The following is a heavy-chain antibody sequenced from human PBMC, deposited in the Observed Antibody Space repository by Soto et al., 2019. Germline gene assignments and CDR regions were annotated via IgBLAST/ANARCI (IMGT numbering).Heavy chain of an antibody. J-gene: IGHJ2*01. CDR3: TRDVSSRYFDL. V-gene: IGHV3-33*01. Sequence: QVQLVESGVGVVQPGRSMRLSCAASGFTFRNYGMHWVRQAPGKGLEWVAVIWYDGSNTYYADSVKGRFNISRYNSKNTLHLQMNSLRAEDTAVYYCTRDVSSRYFDLWGRGSLVTVSS. CDR1: GFTFRNYG. CDR2: IWYDGSNT.